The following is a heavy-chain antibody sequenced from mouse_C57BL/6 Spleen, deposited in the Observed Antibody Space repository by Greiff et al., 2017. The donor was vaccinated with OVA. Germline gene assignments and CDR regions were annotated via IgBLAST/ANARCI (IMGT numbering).Heavy chain of an antibody. D-gene: IGHD2-3*01. Sequence: EVKVVESGGGLVKPGGSLKLSCAASGFTFSSYAMSWVRQTPEKRLEWVATISDGGSYTYYPDNVKGRFTISRDNAKNNLYLQMSHLKSEDTAMYYCARDKGWLLPFAYWGQGTLVTVSA. CDR3: ARDKGWLLPFAY. J-gene: IGHJ3*01. V-gene: IGHV5-4*01. CDR1: GFTFSSYA. CDR2: ISDGGSYT.